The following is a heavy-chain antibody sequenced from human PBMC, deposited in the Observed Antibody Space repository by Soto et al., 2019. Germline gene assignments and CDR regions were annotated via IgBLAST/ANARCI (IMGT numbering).Heavy chain of an antibody. Sequence: ASETLSLTCAVSAVSLHNRHSFWGCIRQPPGKGLEFIGSLYYSGGANYNPSLKSRVTISLDTSKNQFSLAVHSVTAADTAIYYCGRVVEGATRHTDFDSWGQGSLVTVAS. CDR2: LYYSGGA. D-gene: IGHD2-15*01. V-gene: IGHV4-39*01. CDR1: AVSLHNRHSF. J-gene: IGHJ5*01. CDR3: GRVVEGATRHTDFDS.